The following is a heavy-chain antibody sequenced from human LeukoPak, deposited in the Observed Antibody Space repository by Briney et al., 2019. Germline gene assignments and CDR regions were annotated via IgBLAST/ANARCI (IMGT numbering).Heavy chain of an antibody. Sequence: VGALRLSCAASGFTLSRYAMSWVRQAPGRGLEWVSAISGGVGSTNYADSVKGQFTISRDNSKSTLYLLLNSLRAEETAVYYCAKASRIIGTIDYWGQGTLVTVSS. CDR1: GFTLSRYA. CDR3: AKASRIIGTIDY. D-gene: IGHD1/OR15-1a*01. CDR2: ISGGVGST. J-gene: IGHJ4*02. V-gene: IGHV3-23*01.